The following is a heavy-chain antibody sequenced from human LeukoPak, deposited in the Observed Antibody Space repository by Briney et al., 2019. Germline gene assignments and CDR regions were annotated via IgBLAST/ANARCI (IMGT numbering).Heavy chain of an antibody. CDR3: AREDPQTKVPEGMDV. CDR2: IYYTGTT. D-gene: IGHD4/OR15-4a*01. Sequence: PSETLSLTSTVSGGSISHYYWSWIRQPPGKGPEWIGYIYYTGTTNYNPSLKSRVTISVDTSKNQFSLKLNSVAAADTAVYYCAREDPQTKVPEGMDVWGQGTTVTVSS. V-gene: IGHV4-59*01. CDR1: GGSISHYY. J-gene: IGHJ6*02.